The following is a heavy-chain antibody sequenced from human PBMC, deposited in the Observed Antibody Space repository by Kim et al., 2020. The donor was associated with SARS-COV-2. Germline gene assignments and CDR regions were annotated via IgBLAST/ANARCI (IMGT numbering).Heavy chain of an antibody. CDR2: ISTTAGT. CDR1: GGSIGSFY. Sequence: SETLSHTCTVSGGSIGSFYWSWIRQPAGKGLEWIGRISTTAGTNYNPSLKSRVTMSLDTSNNQFSLNLNSVTAADTAVYYCARAEVGTADFDHWGQGTLV. J-gene: IGHJ4*02. V-gene: IGHV4-4*07. CDR3: ARAEVGTADFDH. D-gene: IGHD2-2*01.